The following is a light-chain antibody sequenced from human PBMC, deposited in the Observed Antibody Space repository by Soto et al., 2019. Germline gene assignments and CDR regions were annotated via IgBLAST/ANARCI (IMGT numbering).Light chain of an antibody. V-gene: IGKV3-11*01. CDR2: AAS. J-gene: IGKJ4*01. CDR3: QQHADWPLT. CDR1: RSVGNN. Sequence: EIVLTQSPAPLSLSPGERATLSCRSSRSVGNNLAWYQKKPGQAPGLLIYAASTRATGIPARFSGSGSGTDFTLTISSLEPEEFAVYYCQQHADWPLTFGGGTKVEIK.